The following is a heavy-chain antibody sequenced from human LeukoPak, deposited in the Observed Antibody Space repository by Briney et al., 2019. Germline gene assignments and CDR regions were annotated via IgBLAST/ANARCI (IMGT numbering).Heavy chain of an antibody. J-gene: IGHJ3*02. Sequence: WASVKVSCKTSGYTFTNYGISWVRQAPGLGLEWIGWISAYNGNTNYAQKVQGRVTMTTDTSTSTAYMELRSLRFDDTAVYYCARDQSVRLLQTSSTYFKHVFAIWGQGSMVTVSS. CDR2: ISAYNGNT. CDR1: GYTFTNYG. V-gene: IGHV1-18*01. CDR3: ARDQSVRLLQTSSTYFKHVFAI. D-gene: IGHD6-13*01.